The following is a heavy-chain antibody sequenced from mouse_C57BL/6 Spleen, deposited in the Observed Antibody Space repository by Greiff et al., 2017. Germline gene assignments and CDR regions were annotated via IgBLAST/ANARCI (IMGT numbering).Heavy chain of an antibody. V-gene: IGHV14-3*01. Sequence: VQLKESVAELVRPGASVKLSCTASGFNIKNTYMHWVKQRPEQGLEWIGRIDPANGNTKYAPKFQGKATITADTSSNTAYLQLSSLTSEDTAIYYCARYSNYERGAMDYWGQGTSVTVSS. D-gene: IGHD2-5*01. CDR1: GFNIKNTY. CDR2: IDPANGNT. J-gene: IGHJ4*01. CDR3: ARYSNYERGAMDY.